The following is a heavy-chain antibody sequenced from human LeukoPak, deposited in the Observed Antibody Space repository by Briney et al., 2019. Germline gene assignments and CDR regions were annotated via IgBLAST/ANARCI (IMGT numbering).Heavy chain of an antibody. V-gene: IGHV4-34*01. J-gene: IGHJ4*02. Sequence: PETLSLTCAVYGGSFSGYYWSWIRQPPGKGLEWIGEINHSGSTNYNPSLKSRVTISVDTSKNQFSLKLSSVTAADTAVYYCARVRRYVWGSYRPYYFDYWGQGTLVTVSS. CDR1: GGSFSGYY. CDR2: INHSGST. CDR3: ARVRRYVWGSYRPYYFDY. D-gene: IGHD3-16*02.